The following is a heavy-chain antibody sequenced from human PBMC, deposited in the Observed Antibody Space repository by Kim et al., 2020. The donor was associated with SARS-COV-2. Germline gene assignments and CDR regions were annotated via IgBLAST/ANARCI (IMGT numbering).Heavy chain of an antibody. CDR3: ARGRNYYDSSGYSY. CDR1: GGSISSGGYY. Sequence: SETLSLTCTVSGGSISSGGYYWSWIRQHPGKGLEWIGYIYYSGSTYYNPSLKSRVTISVDTSKNQFSLKLSSVTAADTAVYYCARGRNYYDSSGYSYWGQGTLVTVSS. D-gene: IGHD3-22*01. J-gene: IGHJ4*02. V-gene: IGHV4-31*03. CDR2: IYYSGST.